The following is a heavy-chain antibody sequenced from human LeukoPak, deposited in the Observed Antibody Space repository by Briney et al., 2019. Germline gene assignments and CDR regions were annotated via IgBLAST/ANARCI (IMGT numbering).Heavy chain of an antibody. Sequence: GGSLRLSCAASGFTLSSYGMHWVRQAPGKGLEWVAVISYDGSNKYYADSVKGRFTISRDNSKNTLYLQMNSLRAEDTAVYYCAKSRASGYSYGYLDYWGQGTLVTVSS. CDR1: GFTLSSYG. J-gene: IGHJ4*02. CDR2: ISYDGSNK. D-gene: IGHD5-18*01. CDR3: AKSRASGYSYGYLDY. V-gene: IGHV3-30*18.